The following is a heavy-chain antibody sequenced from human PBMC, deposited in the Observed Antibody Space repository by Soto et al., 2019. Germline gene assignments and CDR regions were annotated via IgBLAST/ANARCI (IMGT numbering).Heavy chain of an antibody. J-gene: IGHJ3*02. CDR1: GGTFSSYA. V-gene: IGHV1-69*13. Sequence: GASVKVSCKASGGTFSSYAISWVRQAPGQGLEWMGGIIPIFGTANYAQKFQGRVTITADESTSTAYMELSSLRSEDTAVYYCAREASVIVVVVAAGVDAFDIWGQGTMVTVSS. D-gene: IGHD2-15*01. CDR3: AREASVIVVVVAAGVDAFDI. CDR2: IIPIFGTA.